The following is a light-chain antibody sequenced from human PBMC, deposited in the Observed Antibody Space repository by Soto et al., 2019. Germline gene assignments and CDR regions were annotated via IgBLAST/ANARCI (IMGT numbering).Light chain of an antibody. CDR3: NSYTTSNTFV. V-gene: IGLV2-14*01. J-gene: IGLJ1*01. Sequence: QSVLTQPASVSGSPGQSITISCTGASSDVGGYDYVSWYQLHPGKAPKLMVFEVNNRPSGVSYRFSGSKSGNTASLTISGLQAEDEADYYCNSYTTSNTFVFGSGTKVTVL. CDR1: SSDVGGYDY. CDR2: EVN.